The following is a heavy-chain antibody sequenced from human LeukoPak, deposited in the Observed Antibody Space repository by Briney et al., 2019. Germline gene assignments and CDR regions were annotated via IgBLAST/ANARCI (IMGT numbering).Heavy chain of an antibody. CDR2: SRNRAKSYTT. V-gene: IGHV3-72*01. CDR1: GFTFSDHY. Sequence: GGSLRLSCVASGFTFSDHYMDWVRQAPGKGLEWVGRSRNRAKSYTTDYAASVKGRFTISRDDSKSTLYLQMNSLETEDTAVYYCSRDATGDHWGQGTLVSVSS. J-gene: IGHJ4*02. CDR3: SRDATGDH.